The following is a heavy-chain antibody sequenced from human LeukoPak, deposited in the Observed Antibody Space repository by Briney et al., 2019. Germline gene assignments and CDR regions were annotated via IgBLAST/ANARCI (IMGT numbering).Heavy chain of an antibody. CDR2: ISGSGGST. V-gene: IGHV3-23*01. CDR3: ASGVDGYKGNY. D-gene: IGHD1-1*01. J-gene: IGHJ4*02. Sequence: GGSLRLSCAASGFTFSSYAMSWVRQAPGKGLEWVSAISGSGGSTYYADSVKGRFTISRDNAKNSLYLQMNSLRAEDTAVYYCASGVDGYKGNYWGQGTLVTVSS. CDR1: GFTFSSYA.